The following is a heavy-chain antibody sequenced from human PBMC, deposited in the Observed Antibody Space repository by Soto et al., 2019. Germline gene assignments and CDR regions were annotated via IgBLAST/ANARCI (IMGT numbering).Heavy chain of an antibody. J-gene: IGHJ6*03. CDR2: IYYSGST. D-gene: IGHD2-15*01. V-gene: IGHV4-59*01. CDR1: GGPIRSYY. CDR3: ARHYCSGGSCYLDYYYYMDV. Sequence: PSETLSLTCTVSGGPIRSYYWSWIRQPPGKGLEWIGYIYYSGSTNYNPSLKSRVTISVDTSKNQFSLKLSSVTAADTAVYYCARHYCSGGSCYLDYYYYMDVWGKGTTVTVSS.